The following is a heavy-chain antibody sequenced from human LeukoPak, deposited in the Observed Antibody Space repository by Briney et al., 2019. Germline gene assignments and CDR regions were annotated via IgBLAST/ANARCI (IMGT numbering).Heavy chain of an antibody. CDR2: IFYTGAT. V-gene: IGHV4-59*01. CDR1: GVSISGSY. CDR3: ARYDSSRAGFDF. J-gene: IGHJ4*02. D-gene: IGHD3-9*01. Sequence: SETLSLACTVSGVSISGSYWSWIRQPPGKGLEWIGYIFYTGATYYSPPLKGRITISLDTSQNQFSLKMNSVTAADTAIYFCARYDSSRAGFDFWGQGALVTVSS.